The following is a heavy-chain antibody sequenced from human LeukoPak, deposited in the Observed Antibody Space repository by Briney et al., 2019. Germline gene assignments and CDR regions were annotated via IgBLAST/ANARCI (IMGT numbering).Heavy chain of an antibody. J-gene: IGHJ5*02. CDR3: ARHEHRRWFDP. D-gene: IGHD1/OR15-1a*01. CDR1: GGSISIGGYY. V-gene: IGHV4-31*03. CDR2: IYYSGST. Sequence: PSQTLSLTCTVSGGSISIGGYYWSWLRQHPGKGLEWIGYIYYSGSTYYNPSLKSRVTISVDTSKNQFSLKLSSVTAADTAVYYCARHEHRRWFDPWGQGTLVTVSS.